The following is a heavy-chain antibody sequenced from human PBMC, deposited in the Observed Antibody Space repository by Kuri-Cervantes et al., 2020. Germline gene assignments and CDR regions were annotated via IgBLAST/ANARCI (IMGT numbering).Heavy chain of an antibody. CDR3: ARASPDRYYYYYMDV. D-gene: IGHD1-14*01. CDR1: GFTVSDHY. CDR2: TRNKAKSYTT. Sequence: GGSLRLSCAASGFTVSDHYMDWVRQAPGKGLEWVGRTRNKAKSYTTEYAASVKGRFTISRDDSKNSLYLQMNSLQTDDTAVYYCARASPDRYYYYYMDVWGKGTTVTDSS. J-gene: IGHJ6*03. V-gene: IGHV3-72*01.